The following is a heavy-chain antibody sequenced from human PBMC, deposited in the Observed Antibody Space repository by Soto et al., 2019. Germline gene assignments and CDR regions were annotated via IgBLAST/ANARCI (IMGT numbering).Heavy chain of an antibody. CDR1: GGSISSGGYY. J-gene: IGHJ6*02. Sequence: QVQLQESGPGLVKPSQTLSLTCTVSGGSISSGGYYWSWIRQHPGKGLEWIGYIYYSGSTYYNPPLNSRVTISVDTSKNQFSLKLSSVTAADTAVYYCARDGLQSGYGMDVWGQGTTVTVSS. V-gene: IGHV4-31*03. D-gene: IGHD2-15*01. CDR3: ARDGLQSGYGMDV. CDR2: IYYSGST.